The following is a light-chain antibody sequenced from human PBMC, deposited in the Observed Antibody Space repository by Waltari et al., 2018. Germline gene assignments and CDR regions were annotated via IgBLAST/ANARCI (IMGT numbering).Light chain of an antibody. J-gene: IGKJ4*01. CDR1: QNVYSN. Sequence: ETVMTQSRATLSVSPGERATLSCRTSQNVYSNLAWYKQKPGKAPRVLIYGASTTETGTQDRFTGSGSGTEFTLSISSLQSEDFAVYYCQQYSNWPLTFGGGTTVEIK. V-gene: IGKV3-15*01. CDR3: QQYSNWPLT. CDR2: GAS.